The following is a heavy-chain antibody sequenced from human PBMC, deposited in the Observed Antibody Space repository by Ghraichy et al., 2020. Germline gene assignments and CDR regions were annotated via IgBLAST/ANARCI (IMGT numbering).Heavy chain of an antibody. CDR1: GGSFSGYY. CDR2: INHSGST. V-gene: IGHV4-34*01. CDR3: ARPHRGPTAIGFDP. D-gene: IGHD2-21*02. Sequence: SQTLSLTCAVYGGSFSGYYWSWIRQPPGKGLEWIGEINHSGSTNYNPSLKSRVTISVDTSKNQFSLKLSSVTAADTAVYYCARPHRGPTAIGFDPWGQGTLVTVSS. J-gene: IGHJ5*02.